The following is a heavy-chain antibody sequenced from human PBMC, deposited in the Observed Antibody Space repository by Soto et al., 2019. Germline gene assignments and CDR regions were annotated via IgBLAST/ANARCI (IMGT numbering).Heavy chain of an antibody. V-gene: IGHV4-59*01. CDR3: ARDVTYYYGSGAVYNWFDP. CDR1: GGSISSYY. D-gene: IGHD3-10*01. J-gene: IGHJ5*02. Sequence: LSLTCTVSGGSISSYYWSWIRQPPGKGLEWIGYIYYSGSTNYNPSLKSRVTISVDTSKNQFSLKLSSVTAADTAVYYCARDVTYYYGSGAVYNWFDPWGQGTLVTVSS. CDR2: IYYSGST.